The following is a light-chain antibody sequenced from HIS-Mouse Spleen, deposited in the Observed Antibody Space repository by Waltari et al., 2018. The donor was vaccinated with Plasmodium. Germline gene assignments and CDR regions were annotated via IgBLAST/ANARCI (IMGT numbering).Light chain of an antibody. CDR3: QQYYSYPYT. Sequence: AIRMTQSPSSFSASTGDRVTITCRASQGIRSYLAWYQQKPGKAPKLRIYAASTLQSGVPSRFSGSGSGTDFTLTISCLQSEDFATYYCQQYYSYPYTFGQGTKLEIK. CDR1: QGIRSY. V-gene: IGKV1-8*01. CDR2: AAS. J-gene: IGKJ2*01.